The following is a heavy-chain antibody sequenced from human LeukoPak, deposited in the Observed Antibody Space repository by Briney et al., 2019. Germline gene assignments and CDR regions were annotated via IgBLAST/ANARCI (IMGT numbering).Heavy chain of an antibody. CDR3: ARGFYFDSSGYYYPFH. Sequence: QTGGSLRLSCAASGFTFSSYAMHWVRQAPGKGLERVAVISYDGSNKYYADSVKGRFTISRDNSKNTLYLQMNSLRAEDTAVYYCARGFYFDSSGYYYPFHWGQGTLVTVSS. CDR1: GFTFSSYA. D-gene: IGHD3-22*01. V-gene: IGHV3-30-3*01. CDR2: ISYDGSNK. J-gene: IGHJ4*02.